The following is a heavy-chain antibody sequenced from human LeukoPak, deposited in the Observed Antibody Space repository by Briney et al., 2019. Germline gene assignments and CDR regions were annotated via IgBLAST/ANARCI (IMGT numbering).Heavy chain of an antibody. CDR3: AREFGLRYFDWLLWGAFDI. D-gene: IGHD3-9*01. J-gene: IGHJ3*02. CDR2: ISSSGSTI. V-gene: IGHV3-48*03. CDR1: GFTFSSYE. Sequence: GGSLRLSCAASGFTFSSYEMNWVRQAPGKGLEWVSYISSSGSTIYYADSVKGRFTISRDNARNSLYLQMNSLRAEDTAVYYCAREFGLRYFDWLLWGAFDIWGQGTMVTVSS.